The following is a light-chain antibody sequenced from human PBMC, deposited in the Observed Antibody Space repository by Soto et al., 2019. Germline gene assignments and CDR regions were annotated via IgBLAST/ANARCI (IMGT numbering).Light chain of an antibody. V-gene: IGKV1-5*01. Sequence: DIQMTQSPSTLSPSVGDRITITCRASQNIGIRLAWYRQKPGKAPKVLIYDASTLESGVPLRFSGSGSGTDFIFTISSLQPDDFATYYCQHYGGLWTFGLGTRVEIK. CDR3: QHYGGLWT. J-gene: IGKJ1*01. CDR2: DAS. CDR1: QNIGIR.